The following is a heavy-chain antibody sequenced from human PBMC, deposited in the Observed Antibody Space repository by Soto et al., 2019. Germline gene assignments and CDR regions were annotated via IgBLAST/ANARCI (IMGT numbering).Heavy chain of an antibody. CDR2: ITPILGAA. J-gene: IGHJ4*02. V-gene: IGHV1-69*10. CDR3: AREGGDETISDY. D-gene: IGHD3-9*01. CDR1: GGTFSNLA. Sequence: SVKVSCKASGGTFSNLAINWVRQAPGQGLEWMGGITPILGAANYAQKLQGRVTMTTDTSTSTAYMELRSLRSDDTAVYYCAREGGDETISDYWGQGTLVTVSS.